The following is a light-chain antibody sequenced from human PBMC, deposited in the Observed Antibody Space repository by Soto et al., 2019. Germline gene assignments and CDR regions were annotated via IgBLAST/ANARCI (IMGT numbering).Light chain of an antibody. CDR1: QNIRYY. J-gene: IGKJ1*01. CDR2: AAS. CDR3: QPHHIDWAT. Sequence: DMQMTQSPSSLAAAIRRRITITWRASQNIRYYLNWYQQRPGKSPKLLLYAASSLQSGVPSRFSGSGPGTEFTLTLRSLQPDDFATPYCQPHHIDWATFGQGTKVDI. V-gene: IGKV1-39*02.